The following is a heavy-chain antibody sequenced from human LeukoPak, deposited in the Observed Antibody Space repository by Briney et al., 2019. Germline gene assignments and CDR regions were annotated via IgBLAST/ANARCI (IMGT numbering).Heavy chain of an antibody. J-gene: IGHJ4*02. D-gene: IGHD3-10*01. CDR2: ISWNSGSI. CDR3: AKGSITMVRGAPDY. Sequence: GGSLRLSCAASGFTFDDYAMHWVRQAPGKGLEWVSGISWNSGSIGYADSVKGRFTISRDNAKNSLYLQMNSLRAEDTALYYCAKGSITMVRGAPDYWGQGTLVTVSS. V-gene: IGHV3-9*01. CDR1: GFTFDDYA.